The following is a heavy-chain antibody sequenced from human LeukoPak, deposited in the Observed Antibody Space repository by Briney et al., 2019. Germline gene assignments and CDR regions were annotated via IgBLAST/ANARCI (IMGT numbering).Heavy chain of an antibody. CDR2: INPNSGGT. CDR1: GYTFTSYG. Sequence: ASVKVSCKASGYTFTSYGISWARQAPGQGLEWMGWINPNSGGTNYAQKFQGRVTMTRDTSISAAYMELSRLRSDDTAVYYCASLGSSLCHYWGQGTLVTVSS. CDR3: ASLGSSLCHY. J-gene: IGHJ4*02. V-gene: IGHV1-2*02. D-gene: IGHD1-26*01.